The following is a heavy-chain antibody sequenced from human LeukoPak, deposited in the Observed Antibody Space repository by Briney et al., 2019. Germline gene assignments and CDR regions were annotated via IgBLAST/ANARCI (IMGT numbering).Heavy chain of an antibody. CDR1: GYTFTSYY. J-gene: IGHJ6*02. Sequence: ASVKVSCKASGYTFTSYYMHWVRQVPGQGLEWMGIINPSGGSTSYAQKFQGRVTMTRDTSTSTVYMELSSLRSEDTAVYYCAREKTTPPYYYYGMDVWGQGTTVTVSS. D-gene: IGHD4-11*01. CDR3: AREKTTPPYYYYGMDV. CDR2: INPSGGST. V-gene: IGHV1-46*01.